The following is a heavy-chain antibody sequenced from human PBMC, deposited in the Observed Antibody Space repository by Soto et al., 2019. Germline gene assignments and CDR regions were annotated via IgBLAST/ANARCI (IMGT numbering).Heavy chain of an antibody. CDR3: ARDGGVVVAVDAFDV. Sequence: EVQLVESGGGVVRPGGSLRLSCAASGFTFDDHGMTWVRQAPGKGLEWVSGFTWNGATTGYADSVKGRFTISRDNAKNSLYLQMNSLRVEDTALYYCARDGGVVVAVDAFDVWGQGTMVTVSS. CDR2: FTWNGATT. V-gene: IGHV3-20*04. D-gene: IGHD2-2*01. J-gene: IGHJ3*01. CDR1: GFTFDDHG.